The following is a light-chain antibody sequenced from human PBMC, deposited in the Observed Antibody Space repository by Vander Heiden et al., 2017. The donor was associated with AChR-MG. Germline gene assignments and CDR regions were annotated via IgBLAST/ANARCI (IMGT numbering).Light chain of an antibody. CDR2: WAS. J-gene: IGKJ1*01. Sequence: DIVMTQSPDSLAVSLGERATINCKSSQSVLSSANNNNCLAWYQQKPGQPPRLLIYWASTRESGVPDRFSGSGSGTDFTLTISSLQAEDVAVYYCQQYVSSPWTFGQGTKVEIK. V-gene: IGKV4-1*01. CDR1: QSVLSSANNNNC. CDR3: QQYVSSPWT.